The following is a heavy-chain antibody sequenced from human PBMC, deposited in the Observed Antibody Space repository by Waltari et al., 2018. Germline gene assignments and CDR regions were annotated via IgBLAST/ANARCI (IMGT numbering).Heavy chain of an antibody. CDR2: INPNSGGT. J-gene: IGHJ4*02. CDR3: ARASSSGWYGGFDY. V-gene: IGHV1-2*04. Sequence: QVQLVQSGAEVKKPGASVKVSCKAAGYTFTGYYMHLVRQPPGQGLEWMGWINPNSGGTNYAQKFQGWVTMTRDTSISTAYMELSRLRSDDTAVYYCARASSSGWYGGFDYWGQGTLVTVSS. D-gene: IGHD6-19*01. CDR1: GYTFTGYY.